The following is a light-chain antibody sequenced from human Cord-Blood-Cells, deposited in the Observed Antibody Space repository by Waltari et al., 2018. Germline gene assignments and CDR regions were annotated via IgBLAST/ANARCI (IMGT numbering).Light chain of an antibody. J-gene: IGLJ1*01. CDR3: SSYTSSSIPYV. CDR2: EVS. V-gene: IGLV2-14*01. CDR1: SSDVGGYNY. Sequence: QSALTQPASVSGSPGQSITISCTGTSSDVGGYNYVSWYQQHPGKAPKLMIYEVSNRPSGVSNRFSGSKSGNTASLTISGLQAEDEADYYCSSYTSSSIPYVFGTVTKVTVL.